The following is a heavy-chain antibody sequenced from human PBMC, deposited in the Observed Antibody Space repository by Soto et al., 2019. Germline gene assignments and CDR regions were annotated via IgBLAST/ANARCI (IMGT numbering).Heavy chain of an antibody. CDR2: ISSSRSYI. J-gene: IGHJ4*02. Sequence: EVQLVESGGGLVKPGGSLRLSCAASGFTFSTYTMNWVRQAPGKGLEWVSSISSSRSYIYYADSVKGRFTISRDNAKNSLYLQMNSLRAEDTAVYYCARKDSSGPIDSWGQGTLVTVSS. CDR3: ARKDSSGPIDS. D-gene: IGHD3-22*01. V-gene: IGHV3-21*01. CDR1: GFTFSTYT.